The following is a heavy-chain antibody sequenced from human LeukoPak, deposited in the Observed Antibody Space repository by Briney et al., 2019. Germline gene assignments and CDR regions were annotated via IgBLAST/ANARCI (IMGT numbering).Heavy chain of an antibody. CDR3: ARRGAGSDSFYSFDY. CDR1: GYTFTSQW. V-gene: IGHV5-51*01. J-gene: IGHJ4*02. CDR2: INPGDSDT. D-gene: IGHD3-10*01. Sequence: GESLKISCKVSGYTFTSQWIGWVRQMPGKGLEWMGIINPGDSDTRYSPSFQGQVTISADKSISTAYLQWSSLEASDTAMYYCARRGAGSDSFYSFDYWGQGTLVTVSS.